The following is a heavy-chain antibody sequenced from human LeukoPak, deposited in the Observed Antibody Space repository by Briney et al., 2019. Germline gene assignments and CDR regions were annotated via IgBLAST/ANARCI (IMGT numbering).Heavy chain of an antibody. CDR1: GFTFSSYA. CDR3: AKDYYDSSGYYPIYYYYMDV. D-gene: IGHD3-22*01. Sequence: GGSLRLSCAASGFTFSSYAMSWVRQAPGKGLEGVAFIRYDGSNKYYADSVKGRFTISRDNSKNTLYLQMNSLRAEDTAVYYCAKDYYDSSGYYPIYYYYMDVWGKGTTVTISS. CDR2: IRYDGSNK. J-gene: IGHJ6*03. V-gene: IGHV3-30*02.